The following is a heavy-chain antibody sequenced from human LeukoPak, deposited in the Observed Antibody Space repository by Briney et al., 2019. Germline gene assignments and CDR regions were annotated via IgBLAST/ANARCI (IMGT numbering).Heavy chain of an antibody. Sequence: SEPLSLTCTVSGGTISSYYWNWIRQPPGKGLEWIGYIHSSGSTKYNPSLKSRVTISVDTSKNQFSLKLSSVTAADRAVYYCARWYSSGWAFDYWGQGTLVTVSS. CDR2: IHSSGST. J-gene: IGHJ4*02. V-gene: IGHV4-59*08. CDR1: GGTISSYY. CDR3: ARWYSSGWAFDY. D-gene: IGHD6-19*01.